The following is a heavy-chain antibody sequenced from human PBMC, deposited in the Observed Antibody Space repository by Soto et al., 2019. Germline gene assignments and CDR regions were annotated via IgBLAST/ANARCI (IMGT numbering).Heavy chain of an antibody. CDR3: AKESFDYGDYYYGMDV. J-gene: IGHJ6*02. Sequence: GSLRLSCAASGFTFSSYGMHWVRQAPGKGLEWVAVISYDGSNKYYADSVKGRFTISRDNSKNTLYLQMNSLRAEDTAVYYCAKESFDYGDYYYGMDVWGQGTTVTVSS. D-gene: IGHD4-17*01. V-gene: IGHV3-30*18. CDR1: GFTFSSYG. CDR2: ISYDGSNK.